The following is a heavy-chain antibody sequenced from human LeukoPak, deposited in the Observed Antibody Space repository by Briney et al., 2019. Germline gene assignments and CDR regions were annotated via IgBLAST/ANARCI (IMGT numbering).Heavy chain of an antibody. Sequence: GGSLRLSCAASGFTFSTYAMSWVRQAPGKGLEWVSAISGSGGSKYYADSVKGRFTISRDNSKNTLFLQMNSLRAEDTALYYCAKGDTAMVYDAFDIWGQGTMVTVSS. CDR3: AKGDTAMVYDAFDI. J-gene: IGHJ3*02. CDR2: ISGSGGSK. D-gene: IGHD5-18*01. V-gene: IGHV3-23*01. CDR1: GFTFSTYA.